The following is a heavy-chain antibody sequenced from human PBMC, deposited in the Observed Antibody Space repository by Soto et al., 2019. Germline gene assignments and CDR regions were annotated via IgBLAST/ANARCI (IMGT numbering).Heavy chain of an antibody. CDR1: GGTFSSYA. Sequence: VASVKVSCKASGGTFSSYAISWVRQAPGQGLEWMGGIIPIFGTANYAQKFQGRVTITADKSTSTAYMELSSLRSEDTAVYYCARVPYGSGIGKNYYYYGMDVWGQGTTVTVSS. D-gene: IGHD3-10*01. CDR2: IIPIFGTA. J-gene: IGHJ6*02. CDR3: ARVPYGSGIGKNYYYYGMDV. V-gene: IGHV1-69*06.